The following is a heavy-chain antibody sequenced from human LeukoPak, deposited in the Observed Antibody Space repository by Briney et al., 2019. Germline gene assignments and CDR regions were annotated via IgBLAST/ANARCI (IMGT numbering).Heavy chain of an antibody. J-gene: IGHJ4*02. CDR2: IYYSGST. CDR1: GGSISSYY. D-gene: IGHD2-2*01. V-gene: IGHV4-59*01. CDR3: ARATVPAATKRFDY. Sequence: SETLSLTCTVSGGSISSYYWSWIRQPPGKGLEWIGYIYYSGSTNYNPSLKSRVTISVDTSKNQFSLKLSSVTAADTAVYYCARATVPAATKRFDYWGQGTLVTVSS.